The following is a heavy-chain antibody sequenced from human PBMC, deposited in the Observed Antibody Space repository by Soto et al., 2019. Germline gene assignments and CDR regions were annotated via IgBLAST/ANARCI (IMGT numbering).Heavy chain of an antibody. CDR2: IDHSGNT. D-gene: IGHD2-15*01. CDR3: VGGRGRLVGFDY. V-gene: IGHV4-34*01. Sequence: PSETLSLTCAVNDDSFSDYYWNWIRQPPGKGLEWIGEIDHSGNTNYSPSLKSRVTVSVDTSKNQFSLRLHPVAAADTAVYYCVGGRGRLVGFDYWGRGTLVTVSS. CDR1: DDSFSDYY. J-gene: IGHJ4*02.